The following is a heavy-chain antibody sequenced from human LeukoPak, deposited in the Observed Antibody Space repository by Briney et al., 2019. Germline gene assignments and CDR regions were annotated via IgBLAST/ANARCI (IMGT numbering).Heavy chain of an antibody. CDR2: ITASGGSI. CDR3: AKSFGPVIAAAGTGAD. V-gene: IGHV3-23*01. Sequence: PGGSLRLSCVASGFTFSSYGMSWVRQAPGKGLEWVSGITASGGSIYYADSVKGRFSISRDNSKNTLYLQMNSLRVEDTAVYYCAKSFGPVIAAAGTGADWGQGTLVTVSS. D-gene: IGHD6-13*01. CDR1: GFTFSSYG. J-gene: IGHJ4*02.